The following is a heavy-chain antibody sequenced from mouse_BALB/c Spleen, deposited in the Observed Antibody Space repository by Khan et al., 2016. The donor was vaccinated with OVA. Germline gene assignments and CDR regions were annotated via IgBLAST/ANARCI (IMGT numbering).Heavy chain of an antibody. CDR1: GFSLSTSGMG. J-gene: IGHJ4*01. CDR3: ARKIATFYYAMDY. V-gene: IGHV8-12*01. CDR2: IYWDDDK. Sequence: QVTLKESGPEILQPSQTLSLTCSFSGFSLSTSGMGVSWIRQPSGKGLEWLAHIYWDDDKRYNPSLKSRLTISKDTSRNQVFLKITSVDTADTATYYCARKIATFYYAMDYWGQGTSVTVSS.